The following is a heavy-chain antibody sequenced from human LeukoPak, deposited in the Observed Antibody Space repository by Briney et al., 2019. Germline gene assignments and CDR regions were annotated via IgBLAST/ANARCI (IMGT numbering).Heavy chain of an antibody. CDR2: IYYSGST. V-gene: IGHV4-59*08. CDR1: GGSISSYY. Sequence: SETLSLTCTVSGGSISSYYWSWIRQPPGKGLEWIGYIYYSGSTNYNPSLKSRVTISVDTSKNQFSLKLSSVTAADTAVYYCARHPRSYFDYWGQGTLVTVSS. CDR3: ARHPRSYFDY. J-gene: IGHJ4*02.